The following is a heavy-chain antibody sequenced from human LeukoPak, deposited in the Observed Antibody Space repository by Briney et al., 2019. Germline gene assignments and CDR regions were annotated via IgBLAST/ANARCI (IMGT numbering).Heavy chain of an antibody. CDR3: AENGWFGEEGIDY. J-gene: IGHJ4*02. CDR2: ISGSGGST. CDR1: GFTFSSYA. Sequence: GGSLRLSCAASGFTFSSYAMSWVRQAPGKGLEWVSAISGSGGSTYYADSVKGRFTISRDNSKNTLYLQMNSLRAEDTAVYYCAENGWFGEEGIDYWGQGTLVTVSS. D-gene: IGHD3-10*01. V-gene: IGHV3-23*01.